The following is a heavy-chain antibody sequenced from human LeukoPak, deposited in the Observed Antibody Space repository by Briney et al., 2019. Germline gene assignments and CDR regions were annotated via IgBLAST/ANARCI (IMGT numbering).Heavy chain of an antibody. CDR1: GGSISSYY. Sequence: SETLSLTCTVSGGSISSYYWSWIRQPAGKGLEWIGRIYTSGSTNYNPSLKSRVTISVDTSKNQFSLKLSSVTAADTAVYYCARSADSGSGYRFDYWGQGTLVTVSS. CDR3: ARSADSGSGYRFDY. J-gene: IGHJ4*02. D-gene: IGHD3-3*01. CDR2: IYTSGST. V-gene: IGHV4-4*07.